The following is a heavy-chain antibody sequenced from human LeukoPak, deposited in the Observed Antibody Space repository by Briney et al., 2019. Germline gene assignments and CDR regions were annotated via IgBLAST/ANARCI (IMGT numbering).Heavy chain of an antibody. V-gene: IGHV1-46*01. Sequence: ASVKVSCKASGYTFTSYYVHWVRQAPGQGLEWMGIINPSGGSTSYAQKFQGRVTMTRDTSTSTVYMELSSLRSEDTAVYYCARDPPDYDSSGYRRAAHLDYWGQGTLVTVSS. D-gene: IGHD3-22*01. J-gene: IGHJ4*02. CDR3: ARDPPDYDSSGYRRAAHLDY. CDR2: INPSGGST. CDR1: GYTFTSYY.